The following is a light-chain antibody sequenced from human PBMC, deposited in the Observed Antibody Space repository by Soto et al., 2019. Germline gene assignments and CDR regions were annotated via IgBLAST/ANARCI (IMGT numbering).Light chain of an antibody. V-gene: IGLV2-14*01. J-gene: IGLJ1*01. CDR1: SSDVGGYNY. Sequence: QSALTQPASVSGSPGQSITISCTGSSSDVGGYNYVYWYQQHPGKAPKLMIYEGSKRPSGVSNRFSASKSGNTASLTISGLQAEDEADYYCSSYTSTSTLYVFGSGTKLTVL. CDR3: SSYTSTSTLYV. CDR2: EGS.